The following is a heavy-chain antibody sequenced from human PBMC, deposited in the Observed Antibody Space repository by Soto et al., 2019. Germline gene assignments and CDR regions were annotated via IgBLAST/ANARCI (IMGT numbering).Heavy chain of an antibody. CDR2: FGVDGVT. D-gene: IGHD2-8*02. V-gene: IGHV3-23*01. CDR3: AKDKGSFDHTGPDQ. Sequence: EVQLLESGGGLIQPGGSLRLSCVTSGFTFSNYAMSWVRQAPGKGLEWVSGFGVDGVTYYADSVRGRFTISRDNSKNTLHLQMTSLRVEDTALYYCAKDKGSFDHTGPDQWGQGTLVTVSS. CDR1: GFTFSNYA. J-gene: IGHJ4*02.